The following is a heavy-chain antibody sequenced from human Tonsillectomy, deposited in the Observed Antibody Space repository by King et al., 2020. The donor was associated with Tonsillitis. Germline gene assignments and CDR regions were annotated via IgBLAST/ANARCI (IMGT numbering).Heavy chain of an antibody. CDR3: ASHYNYGYPVFDY. CDR1: GFTFRSYN. D-gene: IGHD5-18*01. V-gene: IGHV3-21*06. CDR2: ISSSGNYI. Sequence: VQLVESGGGLVKPGGSLRLSCAASGFTFRSYNMNWVRQAPGKGLEWVSSISSSGNYIYYADSVKGRFTISRDNAKNSLYLQMNSLRAEDTAVYYCASHYNYGYPVFDYWGQGTLVTVSS. J-gene: IGHJ4*02.